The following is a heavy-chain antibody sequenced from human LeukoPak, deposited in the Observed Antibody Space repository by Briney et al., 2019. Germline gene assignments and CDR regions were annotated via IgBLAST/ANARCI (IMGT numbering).Heavy chain of an antibody. Sequence: GGSLRLSCAASGFTFDDYAMHWVRQAPGKGLEWVAVISYDGSNKYYGDSVKGRFTISRDNSKNILYLQMNSLRAEDTAIYYCAKVRAGWYFDYWGQGTLVTVSS. V-gene: IGHV3-30-3*01. CDR3: AKVRAGWYFDY. J-gene: IGHJ4*02. CDR1: GFTFDDYA. CDR2: ISYDGSNK. D-gene: IGHD6-19*01.